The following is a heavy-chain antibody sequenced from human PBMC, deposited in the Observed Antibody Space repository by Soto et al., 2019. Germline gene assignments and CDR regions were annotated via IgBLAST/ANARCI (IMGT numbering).Heavy chain of an antibody. V-gene: IGHV2-5*02. J-gene: IGHJ4*02. Sequence: QNTLKESGPTLVKPTQTLTLTCTLSGFSLSTSEVGVGWIRQPPGKALEWLALIYWDDDKRYSPSLKSRLTITKDTSKNQVVLTVTNMDPVDTATYYCAHALTEYYYDSSGTTYYFDYWGQGTLVTVSS. CDR3: AHALTEYYYDSSGTTYYFDY. CDR2: IYWDDDK. D-gene: IGHD3-22*01. CDR1: GFSLSTSEVG.